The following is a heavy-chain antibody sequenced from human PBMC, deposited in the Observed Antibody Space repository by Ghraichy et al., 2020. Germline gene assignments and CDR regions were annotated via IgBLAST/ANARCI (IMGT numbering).Heavy chain of an antibody. D-gene: IGHD7-27*01. CDR2: ISGSGGST. V-gene: IGHV3-23*01. J-gene: IGHJ4*02. CDR3: AKDTPALNWGSLLYFDY. CDR1: GFTFSSYA. Sequence: GGSLRLSCAASGFTFSSYAMSWVRQAPGKGLEWVSAISGSGGSTYYADSVKGRFTISRDNSKNTLYLQMNSLRAEDTAVYYCAKDTPALNWGSLLYFDYWGQGTLVTVSS.